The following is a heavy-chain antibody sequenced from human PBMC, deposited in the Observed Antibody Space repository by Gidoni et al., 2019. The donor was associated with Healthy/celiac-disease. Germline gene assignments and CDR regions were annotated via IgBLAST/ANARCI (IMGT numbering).Heavy chain of an antibody. CDR3: ARDWEATIDY. D-gene: IGHD5-12*01. V-gene: IGHV3-33*01. Sequence: QVQLVASGGGVVQPGRSLRLSCAASGFTFSSYGMHWVRQAPGKGLEWVAVIWYDGSNKYYADSVKGRFTISRDNSKNTLYLQMNSLRAEDTAVYYCARDWEATIDYWGQGTLVTVSS. CDR1: GFTFSSYG. CDR2: IWYDGSNK. J-gene: IGHJ4*02.